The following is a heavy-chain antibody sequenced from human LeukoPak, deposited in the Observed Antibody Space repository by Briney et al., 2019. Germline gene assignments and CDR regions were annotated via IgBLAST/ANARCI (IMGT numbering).Heavy chain of an antibody. V-gene: IGHV3-48*03. CDR1: GFTFSSYE. CDR3: ARRAIAEGFDY. CDR2: ISSSGRTI. Sequence: GGSLRLSCAVSGFTFSSYEMNWVRQAPGKGLEWVSYISSSGRTIYYADSVKGRFTISRDSAKNSLYLQMISLRVEDTAVYYCARRAIAEGFDYWGQGTLVTVSS. J-gene: IGHJ4*02. D-gene: IGHD6-13*01.